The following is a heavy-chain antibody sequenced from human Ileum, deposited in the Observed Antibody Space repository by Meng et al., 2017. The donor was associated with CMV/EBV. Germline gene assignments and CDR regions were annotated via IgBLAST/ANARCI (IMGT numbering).Heavy chain of an antibody. Sequence: ASLKISCAGSGFTFRNYAMSWVRQAPGKGLEWVAVIYAGGRNTYYADSVKGRFNISRDDSKNMLYMQMKSLKTQDTAVYYCAKGSLEWLYYGMDVWGQGTTVTVSS. CDR1: GFTFRNYA. CDR3: AKGSLEWLYYGMDV. J-gene: IGHJ6*02. D-gene: IGHD3-3*01. CDR2: IYAGGRNT. V-gene: IGHV3-23*03.